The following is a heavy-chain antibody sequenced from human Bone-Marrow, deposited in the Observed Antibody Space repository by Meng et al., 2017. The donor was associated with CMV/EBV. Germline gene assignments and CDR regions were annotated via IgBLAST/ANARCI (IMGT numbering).Heavy chain of an antibody. CDR1: GFTFSSYE. Sequence: GGSLRLSCAASGFTFSSYEMNWVRQAPGKGLEWVSYISSSGKNIYYADSVKGRFTISRGNAKNSVFLQMNSLRAEDTAVYYCAHKFGGYALANWGQGTLVTVSS. D-gene: IGHD3-10*01. CDR2: ISSSGKNI. CDR3: AHKFGGYALAN. V-gene: IGHV3-48*03. J-gene: IGHJ4*02.